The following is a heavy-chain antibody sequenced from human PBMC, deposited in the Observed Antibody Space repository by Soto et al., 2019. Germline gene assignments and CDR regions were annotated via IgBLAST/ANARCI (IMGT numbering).Heavy chain of an antibody. V-gene: IGHV4-39*01. CDR1: GGSISSSSYY. J-gene: IGHJ4*02. CDR2: IYYSGST. D-gene: IGHD3-10*01. CDR3: ARQGVTYYYGSGNGPYDY. Sequence: QLQLQESGPGLVKPSETLSLTCTVSGGSISSSSYYWGWIRQPPGKGLEWIGSIYYSGSTYYNPSLKSRVTISVDTSKNQFSLKLSSVTAADTAVYYCARQGVTYYYGSGNGPYDYWGQGTLVTVSS.